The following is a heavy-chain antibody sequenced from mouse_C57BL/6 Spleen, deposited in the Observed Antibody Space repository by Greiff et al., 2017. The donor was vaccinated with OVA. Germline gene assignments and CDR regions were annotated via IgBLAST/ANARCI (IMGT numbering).Heavy chain of an antibody. Sequence: QVQLQQPGAELVKPGASVTMSCKASGYTFTSYWITWVKQRPGQGLEWIGDIYPGSGSTNYNEKFKSKATLTVDTSSSTAYMQLSSLTSEDSAVYYCARPNYDYDEDYWGQGTTLTVSS. V-gene: IGHV1-55*01. D-gene: IGHD2-4*01. CDR2: IYPGSGST. CDR3: ARPNYDYDEDY. J-gene: IGHJ2*01. CDR1: GYTFTSYW.